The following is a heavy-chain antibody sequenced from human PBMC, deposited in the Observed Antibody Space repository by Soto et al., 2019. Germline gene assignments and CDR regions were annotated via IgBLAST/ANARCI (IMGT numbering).Heavy chain of an antibody. J-gene: IGHJ4*02. D-gene: IGHD2-15*01. V-gene: IGHV1-69*13. CDR1: GGTLSSYA. CDR3: ARGPYVVGVAAIGYYFDY. Sequence: SVKVSCKASGGTLSSYAISWLRQAPGQGLEWMGGIIPIFGTANYAQKFQGRVTITADESTSTAYMELSSLRSEDTAVYYCARGPYVVGVAAIGYYFDYWGQGTLVTVSS. CDR2: IIPIFGTA.